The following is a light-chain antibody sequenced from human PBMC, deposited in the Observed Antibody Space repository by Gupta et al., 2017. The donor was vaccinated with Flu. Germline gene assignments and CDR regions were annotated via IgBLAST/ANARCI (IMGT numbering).Light chain of an antibody. V-gene: IGKV1-8*01. CDR1: QGISSY. Sequence: TGDRVTITCRASQGISSYLAWYQQKPGKAPKLLIYAASTLQSGVPSRFSGSGSGTDFTLTISCLQSEDFATYYCQQYYSYPRTFGQGTKVEIK. J-gene: IGKJ1*01. CDR2: AAS. CDR3: QQYYSYPRT.